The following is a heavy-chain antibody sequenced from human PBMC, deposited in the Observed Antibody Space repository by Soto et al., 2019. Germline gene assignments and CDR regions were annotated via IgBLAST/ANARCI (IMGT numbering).Heavy chain of an antibody. CDR3: ARVNYRYSTEISYYYRYGMDV. CDR1: GFAFNSYA. Sequence: QVQLVESGGAEVQPARSLRLSCAASGFAFNSYAMHWTRQAPGKGLEWGAVISFDGTNKYYADSVMGRFTISRDNSENTLDLQMSRQSAEDAANYDCARVNYRYSTEISYYYRYGMDVWGQGTTVTVSS. J-gene: IGHJ6*02. V-gene: IGHV3-30-3*01. D-gene: IGHD3-16*02. CDR2: ISFDGTNK.